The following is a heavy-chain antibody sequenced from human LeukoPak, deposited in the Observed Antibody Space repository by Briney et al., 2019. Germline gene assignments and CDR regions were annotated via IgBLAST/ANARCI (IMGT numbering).Heavy chain of an antibody. Sequence: SETLSLTCTVSGDSISSSSYYWGWIRQPPGKGLEWIGNIYYSGTTFYNPSLKSRVTISIDTSKNQFSLKLSSVTAADTAVYYCARGRGYYGSGSYNDWGQGTLVTVSS. J-gene: IGHJ4*02. D-gene: IGHD3-10*01. V-gene: IGHV4-39*01. CDR3: ARGRGYYGSGSYND. CDR2: IYYSGTT. CDR1: GDSISSSSYY.